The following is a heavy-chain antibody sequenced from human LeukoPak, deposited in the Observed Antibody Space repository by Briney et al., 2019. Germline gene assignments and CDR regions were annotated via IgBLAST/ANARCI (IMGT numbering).Heavy chain of an antibody. D-gene: IGHD5-12*01. J-gene: IGHJ4*02. CDR3: ARGPANGGYGVDY. CDR2: INGDGTST. V-gene: IGHV3-74*01. CDR1: GFTFRRHW. Sequence: GGSLRLSCAASGFTFRRHWMHWVRQAPGKGLVWVARINGDGTSTSYADSVKGRFTISRDSATLYLQMNSLTAEDTAVYYCARGPANGGYGVDYWGQGTLVTVSS.